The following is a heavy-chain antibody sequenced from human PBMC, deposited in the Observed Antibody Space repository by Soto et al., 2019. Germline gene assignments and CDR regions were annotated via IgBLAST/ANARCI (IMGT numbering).Heavy chain of an antibody. CDR3: AKDGYCSGGSCHRPQPDGPYYYGMDV. CDR2: ISYDGSNK. CDR1: GFTFSSYG. D-gene: IGHD2-15*01. J-gene: IGHJ6*02. V-gene: IGHV3-30*18. Sequence: PGGSLRLSCAASGFTFSSYGMHWVRQAPGKGLEWVAVISYDGSNKYYADSVKGRFTISRDNSKNTLYLQMNSLRAEDTAVYYCAKDGYCSGGSCHRPQPDGPYYYGMDVWGQGTTVTVSS.